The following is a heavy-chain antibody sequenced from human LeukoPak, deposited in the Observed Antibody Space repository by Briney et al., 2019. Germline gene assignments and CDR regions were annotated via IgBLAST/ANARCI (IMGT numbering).Heavy chain of an antibody. Sequence: GGSLRLSCAASGFTFSSYEMNWVRQAPGKGLGWVSYISSSGSTIYYADSVKGRFTISRDNAKNSLYLQMNSLRAEDTAVYYCAGPFGAANYYYYGMDVWGKGTTVIVSS. V-gene: IGHV3-48*03. D-gene: IGHD3-10*01. J-gene: IGHJ6*04. CDR1: GFTFSSYE. CDR3: AGPFGAANYYYYGMDV. CDR2: ISSSGSTI.